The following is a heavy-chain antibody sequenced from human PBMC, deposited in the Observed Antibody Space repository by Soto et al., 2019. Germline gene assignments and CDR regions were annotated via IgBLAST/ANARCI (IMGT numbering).Heavy chain of an antibody. Sequence: PGGSLRLSCAASGFTFSSYGMHWVRQAPGKGLEWVAVIWYDGSNKYYADSVKGRFTISRDNSKNTLYLQMNSLRAEDTAVYYCARDLSRDYGSSGIPGYWGQGTLVTVYS. D-gene: IGHD3-22*01. CDR1: GFTFSSYG. J-gene: IGHJ4*02. CDR3: ARDLSRDYGSSGIPGY. V-gene: IGHV3-33*01. CDR2: IWYDGSNK.